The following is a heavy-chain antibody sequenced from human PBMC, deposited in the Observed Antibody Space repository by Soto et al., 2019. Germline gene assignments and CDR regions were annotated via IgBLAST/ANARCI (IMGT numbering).Heavy chain of an antibody. D-gene: IGHD3-9*01. CDR1: GLTFGSRA. CDR3: ARDPLLRYFDWYQGWYFDY. J-gene: IGHJ4*02. CDR2: IWYDGSNK. Sequence: GGSLRLSCVASGLTFGSRAMSWVSQAPGKGLEWVAVIWYDGSNKYYADSVKGRFTISRDNSKNTLYLQMNSLRAEDTAVYYCARDPLLRYFDWYQGWYFDYWGQGTLVTVSS. V-gene: IGHV3-33*08.